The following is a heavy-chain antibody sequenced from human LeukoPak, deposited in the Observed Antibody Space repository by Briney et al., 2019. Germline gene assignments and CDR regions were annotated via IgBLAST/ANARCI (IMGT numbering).Heavy chain of an antibody. D-gene: IGHD3-16*01. CDR1: GFTFTSA. CDR3: AKGESQPKYYFQY. Sequence: GGSLRLTCAASGFTFTSAMRWVRQAPGRGLEWVSSITGSGDATFYADSVKGRFTISRDNSRNTLYLQTDNLRAEDTATYFCAKGESQPKYYFQYWGQGTVVAVSS. CDR2: ITGSGDAT. V-gene: IGHV3-23*01. J-gene: IGHJ4*02.